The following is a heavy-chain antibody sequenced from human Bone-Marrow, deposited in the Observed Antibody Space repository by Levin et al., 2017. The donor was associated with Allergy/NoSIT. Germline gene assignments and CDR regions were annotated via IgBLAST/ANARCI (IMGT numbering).Heavy chain of an antibody. V-gene: IGHV1-69*06. D-gene: IGHD3-22*01. CDR3: ATGGITTTSLYYFDP. CDR2: IIPLSGTT. CDR1: GGAFSTFRAHG. Sequence: SVKVSCRASGGAFSTFRAHGISWVRQAPGQGLEWMGGIIPLSGTTNYAQMFQGRITLTADTSTNTVYMNLSSLTSEDTAVYYCATGGITTTSLYYFDPWGPGSLVTVSS. J-gene: IGHJ5*02.